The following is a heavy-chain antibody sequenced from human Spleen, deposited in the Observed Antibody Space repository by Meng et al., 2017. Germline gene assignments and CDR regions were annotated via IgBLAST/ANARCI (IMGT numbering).Heavy chain of an antibody. D-gene: IGHD4-17*01. CDR1: GGSFSDYY. V-gene: IGHV4-34*01. CDR3: ARGSRLRSGYFDY. CDR2: INHSGST. Sequence: SQTPSLTCVVSGGSFSDYYWSWIRQPPGKGLEWIGEINHSGSTNYNPSLESRATISVDTSQNNLSLKLSSVTAADSAVYYCARGSRLRSGYFDYWGQGTLVTVSS. J-gene: IGHJ4*02.